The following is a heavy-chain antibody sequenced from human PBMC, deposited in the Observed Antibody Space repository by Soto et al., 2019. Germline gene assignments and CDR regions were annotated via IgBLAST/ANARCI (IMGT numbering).Heavy chain of an antibody. Sequence: SETLSLTCTVSGGSISSYYWSWIRQPPGKGLEWIGYIYYSGSTNYNPSLKSRVTISVDTSKNQFSLKLSSVTAADTAVYYCARVAYGDYVGTWGQGTLVTVSS. CDR1: GGSISSYY. CDR2: IYYSGST. D-gene: IGHD4-17*01. CDR3: ARVAYGDYVGT. V-gene: IGHV4-59*01. J-gene: IGHJ5*02.